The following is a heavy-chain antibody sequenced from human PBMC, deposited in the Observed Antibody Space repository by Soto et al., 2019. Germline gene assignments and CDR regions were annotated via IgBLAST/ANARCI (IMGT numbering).Heavy chain of an antibody. J-gene: IGHJ5*02. CDR2: IYYSGNT. CDR1: GGSITGRNYY. V-gene: IGHV4-39*01. CDR3: ARLVWSYGTWFDP. Sequence: PSETLSLTCTVSGGSITGRNYYWAWIRQPPGKGLEWIGSIYYSGNTYYNPSLKSRVTISVDTSKNQFSLKLSSVTAADTAVYYCARLVWSYGTWFDPWGQGTLVTVSS. D-gene: IGHD5-18*01.